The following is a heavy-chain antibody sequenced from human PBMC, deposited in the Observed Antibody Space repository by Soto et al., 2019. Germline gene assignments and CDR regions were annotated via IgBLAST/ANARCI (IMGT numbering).Heavy chain of an antibody. Sequence: SETLSLTCTVSGGYISSGGYYWSWIRQHPGKGLEWIGYIYYSGSTYYNPSLKSRVTISVDTSKNQFSLKLSSVTAADTAVYYCARVYGGSSWYYYFDYWGQGTLVTVSS. J-gene: IGHJ4*02. CDR2: IYYSGST. CDR3: ARVYGGSSWYYYFDY. CDR1: GGYISSGGYY. V-gene: IGHV4-31*03. D-gene: IGHD6-13*01.